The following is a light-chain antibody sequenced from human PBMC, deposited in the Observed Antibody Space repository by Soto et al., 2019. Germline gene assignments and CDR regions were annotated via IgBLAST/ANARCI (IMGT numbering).Light chain of an antibody. Sequence: EIVLTQSPATLSLSLGQTGTLSSRPSQSVSSYLAWYQQKPGQAPRLLIYDASNRATGIPARFSGSGSGTDFTLTISSLEPEDFAVYYCQQRSNWPPITFGQGTRLEIK. CDR2: DAS. CDR1: QSVSSY. V-gene: IGKV3-11*01. J-gene: IGKJ5*01. CDR3: QQRSNWPPIT.